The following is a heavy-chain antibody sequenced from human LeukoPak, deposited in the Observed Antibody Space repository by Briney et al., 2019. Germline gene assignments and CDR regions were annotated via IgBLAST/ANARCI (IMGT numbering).Heavy chain of an antibody. CDR3: ARVPTTVVTPPDY. CDR2: IKQDGSEK. D-gene: IGHD4-23*01. V-gene: IGHV3-7*01. Sequence: GGSLRLSCAASGFTFSSYWMSWVRQAPGKGLEWVANIKQDGSEKYYVDSVKGRFTISRDNAKNSLYLQMNSLRAEDTAVYYCARVPTTVVTPPDYWGQGTLVTVSS. J-gene: IGHJ4*02. CDR1: GFTFSSYW.